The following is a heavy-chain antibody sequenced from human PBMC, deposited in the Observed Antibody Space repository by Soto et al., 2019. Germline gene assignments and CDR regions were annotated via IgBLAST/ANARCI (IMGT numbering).Heavy chain of an antibody. CDR1: GFTFSSYA. CDR2: ISGSGGST. V-gene: IGHV3-23*01. J-gene: IGHJ3*02. CDR3: AKGQQWLVAPDDAFDI. Sequence: GGSLRLSCAAPGFTFSSYALSWGRQAPGKGLEWVSAISGSGGSTYYADSVKGRFTISRDNSKNALYLQMNSLRAEDTAVYYCAKGQQWLVAPDDAFDIWGQGTMVTVSS. D-gene: IGHD6-19*01.